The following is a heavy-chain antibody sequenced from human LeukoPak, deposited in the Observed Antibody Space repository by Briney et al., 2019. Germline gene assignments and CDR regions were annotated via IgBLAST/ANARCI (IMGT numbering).Heavy chain of an antibody. Sequence: GGSLRLSCAASGFTFSDYYMSWIRQAPGKGLEWVATISGSGDNTHYIDSVKGRFTISRDNSKNTLYLQMNSLRVDDTAVYYCAKTGTSLSYDYWGQGTLVTVTS. CDR1: GFTFSDYY. V-gene: IGHV3-23*01. D-gene: IGHD3-3*01. J-gene: IGHJ4*02. CDR2: ISGSGDNT. CDR3: AKTGTSLSYDY.